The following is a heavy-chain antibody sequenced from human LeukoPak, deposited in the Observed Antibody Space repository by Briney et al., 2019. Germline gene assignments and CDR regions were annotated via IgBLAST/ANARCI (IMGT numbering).Heavy chain of an antibody. CDR2: ISGSGGST. CDR1: GFTFSSYA. J-gene: IGHJ6*04. V-gene: IGHV3-23*01. Sequence: GGSLRLSCAASGFTFSSYAMSWVRQAPGKGLEGVSAISGSGGSTYYADSVKGRFTISRDNSKNTLYLQMNSLRAEDTAVYYCAKARGCSSTSCYRMDVWAKGPRSPSPQ. CDR3: AKARGCSSTSCYRMDV. D-gene: IGHD2-2*02.